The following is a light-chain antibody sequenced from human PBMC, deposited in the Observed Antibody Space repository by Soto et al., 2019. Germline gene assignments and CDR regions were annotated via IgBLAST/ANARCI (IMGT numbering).Light chain of an antibody. V-gene: IGKV1-39*01. J-gene: IGKJ4*01. CDR3: QQSYTAPVT. CDR1: QTINFY. CDR2: CAS. Sequence: DIQMTQSPSSLSASVGDRVTITCRASQTINFYLNCYHQRPGHAPKLLVYCASRVQSGVPSRFSGSGSGTDFTLTISSLQPEAFATYYCQQSYTAPVTFGGGTKV.